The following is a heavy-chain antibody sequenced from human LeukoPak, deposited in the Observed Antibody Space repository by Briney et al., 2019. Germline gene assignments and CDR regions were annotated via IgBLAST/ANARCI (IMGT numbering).Heavy chain of an antibody. CDR2: IKLDGSAK. CDR1: GFTFSNYW. V-gene: IGHV3-7*03. D-gene: IGHD3-10*01. CDR3: AKDGAGLWFGELLPATHDAFDI. Sequence: GGSLRLSCAASGFTFSNYWMSWVRQAPGKGLEWVASIKLDGSAKYYVDSVKGRFTISRDNAENSLYLQMNSLRAEDTAVYYCAKDGAGLWFGELLPATHDAFDIWGQGTMVTVSS. J-gene: IGHJ3*02.